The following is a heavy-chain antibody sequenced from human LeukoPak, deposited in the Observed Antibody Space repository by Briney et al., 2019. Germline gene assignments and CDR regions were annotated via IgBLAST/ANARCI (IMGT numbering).Heavy chain of an antibody. D-gene: IGHD3-10*01. CDR3: ARGPSGSDY. J-gene: IGHJ4*02. Sequence: GSVKVSCKVSGYTFTGYYLHWVRQAPGQGLEWMGRINPSSGGTNYAQKFQGRVTMTRDTSINTAYMDLNSLRSVDTAVYYCARGPSGSDYWGQGTLVIVSS. CDR1: GYTFTGYY. V-gene: IGHV1-2*06. CDR2: INPSSGGT.